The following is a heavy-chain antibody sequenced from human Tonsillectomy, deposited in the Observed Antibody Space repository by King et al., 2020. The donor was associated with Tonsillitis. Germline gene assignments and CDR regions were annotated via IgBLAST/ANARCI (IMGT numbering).Heavy chain of an antibody. V-gene: IGHV4-34*01. CDR3: ARGPRYYDILTGYPYYGMDV. D-gene: IGHD3-9*01. Sequence: VQLQQWGAGLLKPSETLSLTCAVYGGSFSGYYWSWILQPPGKGLEWIGEINHSGSTNYNPSLKSRVTISVDTSKNQFSLKLSSVTAADTAVYYCARGPRYYDILTGYPYYGMDVWGQGTTVTVSS. J-gene: IGHJ6*02. CDR1: GGSFSGYY. CDR2: INHSGST.